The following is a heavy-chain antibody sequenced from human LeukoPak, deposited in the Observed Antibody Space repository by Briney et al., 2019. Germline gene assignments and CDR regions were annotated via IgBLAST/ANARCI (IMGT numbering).Heavy chain of an antibody. D-gene: IGHD3-22*01. Sequence: RQAPGXGLEWVSAISGSGGSTYYADSAKGRFTISRDNSKNTLYLQMNSLRAEDTAVYYCAKDTISAMIVVVGMWGQGTLVTVSS. CDR3: AKDTISAMIVVVGM. CDR2: ISGSGGST. J-gene: IGHJ4*02. V-gene: IGHV3-23*01.